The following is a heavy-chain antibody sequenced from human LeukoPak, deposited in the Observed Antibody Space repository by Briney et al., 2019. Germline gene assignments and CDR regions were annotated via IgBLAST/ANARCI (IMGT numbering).Heavy chain of an antibody. Sequence: GGALRLSRAPSVFTFSSYVMHWVRQAPGKGLGGVSHISPSGGVTFYSDSVRGGFTLSRDCSKNTLFLHKNTLRDGHTPVYYCAKVHVPTMIRGVVSSDWGEGTLVTVSS. CDR1: VFTFSSYV. J-gene: IGHJ4*02. CDR3: AKVHVPTMIRGVVSSD. V-gene: IGHV3-23*01. CDR2: ISPSGGVT. D-gene: IGHD3-10*01.